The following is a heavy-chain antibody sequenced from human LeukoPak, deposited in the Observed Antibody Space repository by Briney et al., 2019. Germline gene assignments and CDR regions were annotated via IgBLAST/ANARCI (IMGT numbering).Heavy chain of an antibody. CDR1: GYTFTSYG. D-gene: IGHD6-13*01. CDR2: ISAYNGNT. Sequence: ASVKVSCKASGYTFTSYGISWVRQAPGQGLEWMGWISAYNGNTNYAQKLQGRVTMTTDTSTSTAYMELRSLRSDDTAVYYCARVSLRRYSSSWYGSVDYYYYYMDVWGKGTTVTISS. V-gene: IGHV1-18*01. J-gene: IGHJ6*03. CDR3: ARVSLRRYSSSWYGSVDYYYYYMDV.